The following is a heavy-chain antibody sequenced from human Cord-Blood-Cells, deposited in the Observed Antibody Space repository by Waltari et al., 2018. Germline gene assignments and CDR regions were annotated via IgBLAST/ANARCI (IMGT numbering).Heavy chain of an antibody. J-gene: IGHJ4*02. Sequence: QVQLQQWGAGLLKPSETLSLTCAVYGGSFSGYYWSWIRQPPGKGLEWIGEINHSGSTNPNPSLKSRVTISVDTSKNQFSLKLSSVTAADTAVYYCARQVEVTATFDYWGQGTLVTVSS. CDR3: ARQVEVTATFDY. CDR2: INHSGST. V-gene: IGHV4-34*01. CDR1: GGSFSGYY. D-gene: IGHD2-21*02.